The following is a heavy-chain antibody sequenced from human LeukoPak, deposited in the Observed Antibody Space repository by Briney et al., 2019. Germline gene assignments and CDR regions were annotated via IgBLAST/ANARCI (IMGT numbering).Heavy chain of an antibody. CDR2: IYYSGST. Sequence: PSETLSLTCTVSGGSISSGGYYWSWIRQHPGKGLEWIGYIYYSGSTNYNPSLKSRVTISVDTSKNQFSLKLSSVTAADTAVYYCARDLAYSNSLIRGGFDIWGQGTMVTVSS. V-gene: IGHV4-31*03. CDR3: ARDLAYSNSLIRGGFDI. CDR1: GGSISSGGYY. D-gene: IGHD4-11*01. J-gene: IGHJ3*02.